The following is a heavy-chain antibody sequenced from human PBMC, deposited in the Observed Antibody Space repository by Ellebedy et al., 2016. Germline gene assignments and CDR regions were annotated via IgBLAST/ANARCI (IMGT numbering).Heavy chain of an antibody. Sequence: ASVKVSCKASGYTFTSYGISWVRQAPGQGLEWMGWISAYNGNTNYAQKLQGRVTMTTDTSTSTAYMELRSLRSDDTAVYYCASSEIAYDSSGYEAEYYFDYWGQGTLVTVSS. CDR2: ISAYNGNT. J-gene: IGHJ4*02. CDR1: GYTFTSYG. V-gene: IGHV1-18*04. D-gene: IGHD3-22*01. CDR3: ASSEIAYDSSGYEAEYYFDY.